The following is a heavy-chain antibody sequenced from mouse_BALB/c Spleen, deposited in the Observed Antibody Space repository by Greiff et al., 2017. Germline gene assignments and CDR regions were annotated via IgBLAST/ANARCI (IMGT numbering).Heavy chain of an antibody. CDR1: GFTFSSYA. D-gene: IGHD2-1*01. V-gene: IGHV5-9-4*01. J-gene: IGHJ2*01. CDR2: ISSGGSYT. CDR3: ARGGNSVFDY. Sequence: EVQLVESGGGLVKPGGSLKLSCAASGFTFSSYAMSWVRQSPEKRLEWVAEISSGGSYTYYPDTVTGRFTISRDNAKNTLYLEMSSLRSEDTAMYYCARGGNSVFDYWGQGTTLTVSS.